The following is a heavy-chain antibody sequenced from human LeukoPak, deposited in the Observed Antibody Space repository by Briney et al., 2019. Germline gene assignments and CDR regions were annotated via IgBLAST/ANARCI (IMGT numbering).Heavy chain of an antibody. CDR2: ISGSGGST. V-gene: IGHV3-23*01. CDR3: AKDLTYYDFWSGYYI. Sequence: GGSLRLSCAASGFTLSSYAMSWVRQAPGKGLEWVSAISGSGGSTYYADSVKGRSTISRDNSKNTLYLQMNSLRAEDTAVYYCAKDLTYYDFWSGYYIWGQGTLVTVSS. CDR1: GFTLSSYA. J-gene: IGHJ4*02. D-gene: IGHD3-3*01.